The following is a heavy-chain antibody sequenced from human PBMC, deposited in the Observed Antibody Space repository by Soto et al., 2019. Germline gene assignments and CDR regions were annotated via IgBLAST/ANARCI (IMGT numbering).Heavy chain of an antibody. D-gene: IGHD6-19*01. CDR1: GYTFTSYA. J-gene: IGHJ4*02. Sequence: ASVKVSCKASGYTFTSYAMHWVRQAPGQRLEWMGWINAGNGNTKYSQKFQGRVTITRDTSASTAYMELSSLRSEDTAVYYCARGFAVKAVATSPLSYWGQGTLVTVSS. V-gene: IGHV1-3*01. CDR2: INAGNGNT. CDR3: ARGFAVKAVATSPLSY.